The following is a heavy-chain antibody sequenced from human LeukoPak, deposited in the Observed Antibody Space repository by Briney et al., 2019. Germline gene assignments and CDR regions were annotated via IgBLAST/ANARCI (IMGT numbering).Heavy chain of an antibody. D-gene: IGHD3/OR15-3a*01. J-gene: IGHJ3*02. CDR1: GFTFSSYG. V-gene: IGHV3-30*18. CDR3: AKGLRTGYKPRDAFDI. Sequence: PGKSLRLSCAASGFTFSSYGMHWVRQAPGKGLEWVAVISYDGSNKYYADSVKGRFTISRDNSKNTLYLQMNSLRAEDTAVYYCAKGLRTGYKPRDAFDIWGQGTMVTVSS. CDR2: ISYDGSNK.